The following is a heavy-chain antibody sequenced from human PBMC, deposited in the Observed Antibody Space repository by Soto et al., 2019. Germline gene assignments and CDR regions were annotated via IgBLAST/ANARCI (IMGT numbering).Heavy chain of an antibody. CDR3: VTGIREQQLAFDY. Sequence: GGSLRLSCAASGFTFSSYAMHWVRQAPGKGLEWVAVISYDGSNKYYADSVKGRFTISRDNSKNTLYLQMNSLRAEDTAVYYCVTGIREQQLAFDYWGQGTLVTV. D-gene: IGHD6-13*01. CDR1: GFTFSSYA. CDR2: ISYDGSNK. V-gene: IGHV3-30-3*01. J-gene: IGHJ4*02.